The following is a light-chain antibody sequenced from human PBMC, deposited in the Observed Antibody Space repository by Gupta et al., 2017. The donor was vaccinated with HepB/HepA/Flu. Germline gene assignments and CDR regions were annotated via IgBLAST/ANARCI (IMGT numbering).Light chain of an antibody. V-gene: IGKV3-15*01. CDR1: QGVGTN. J-gene: IGKJ1*01. CDR3: HQYNNWPPWT. CDR2: GAS. Sequence: ETVMTQSPATLFVSPGERVTLSCRASQGVGTNLAWYQQKPGQAPRLLIHGASTRATGIPARFSGSGSGTDFTLSISSLQSEDFAVYYCHQYNNWPPWTFGQGTKVE.